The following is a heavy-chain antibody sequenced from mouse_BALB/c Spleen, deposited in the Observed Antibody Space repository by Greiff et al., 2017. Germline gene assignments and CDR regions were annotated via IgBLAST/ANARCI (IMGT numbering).Heavy chain of an antibody. CDR2: ISSGSSTI. CDR1: GFTFSSFG. CDR3: ARKDYRYDEFAY. J-gene: IGHJ3*01. Sequence: EVQRVESGGGLVQPGGSRKLSCAASGFTFSSFGMHWVRQAPEKGLEWVAYISSGSSTIYYADTVKGRFTISRDNPKNTLFLQMTSLRSEDTAMYYCARKDYRYDEFAYWGQGTLVTVSA. V-gene: IGHV5-17*02. D-gene: IGHD2-14*01.